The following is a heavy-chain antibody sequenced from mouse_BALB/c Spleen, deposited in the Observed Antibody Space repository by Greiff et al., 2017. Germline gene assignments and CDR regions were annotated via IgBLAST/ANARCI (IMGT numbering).Heavy chain of an antibody. CDR2: IWGDGST. D-gene: IGHD4-1*01. CDR3: ARGNWVYAMDY. Sequence: QVQLKESGPGLVAPSQSLSITCTVSGFSLTGYGVNWVRQPPGKGLEWLGMIWGDGSTDYNSALKSRLSISKDNSKSQVFLKMNSLQTDDTARYYCARGNWVYAMDYWGQGTSVTVSS. CDR1: GFSLTGYG. V-gene: IGHV2-6-7*01. J-gene: IGHJ4*01.